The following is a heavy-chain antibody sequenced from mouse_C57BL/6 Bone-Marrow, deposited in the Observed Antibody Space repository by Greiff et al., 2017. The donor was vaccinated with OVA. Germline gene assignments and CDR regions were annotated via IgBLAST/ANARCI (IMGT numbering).Heavy chain of an antibody. Sequence: SGAELVRPGASVKLSCTASGFNIKDDYMHWVKQRPEQGLEWIGWIDPENGDTEYASKFQGKATITADTSSNTAYLQLSSLTSEDTAVYYCTREGTTVVGWGQGTTLTVSS. CDR2: IDPENGDT. J-gene: IGHJ2*01. D-gene: IGHD1-1*01. V-gene: IGHV14-4*01. CDR1: GFNIKDDY. CDR3: TREGTTVVG.